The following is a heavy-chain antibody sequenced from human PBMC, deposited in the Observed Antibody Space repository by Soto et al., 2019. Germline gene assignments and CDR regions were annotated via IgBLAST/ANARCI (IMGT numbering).Heavy chain of an antibody. CDR3: AKDVYGDYVEGGIFDY. J-gene: IGHJ4*02. D-gene: IGHD4-17*01. CDR1: GFTFSSYG. V-gene: IGHV3-30*18. CDR2: ISYDGSNK. Sequence: GGSLRLSCAASGFTFSSYGMHWVRQAPGKGLEWVAVISYDGSNKYYADSVKGRFTISRDNSKNTLYLQMNSLRAEDTAVYYCAKDVYGDYVEGGIFDYWGQGTLVTVSS.